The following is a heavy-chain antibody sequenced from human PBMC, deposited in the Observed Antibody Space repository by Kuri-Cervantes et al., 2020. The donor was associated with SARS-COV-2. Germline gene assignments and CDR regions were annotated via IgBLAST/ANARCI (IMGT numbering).Heavy chain of an antibody. V-gene: IGHV3-48*01. CDR2: ITGNCSPI. CDR3: ARDGYHYASGNYRRRDYYYYYMDV. J-gene: IGHJ6*03. D-gene: IGHD3-10*01. CDR1: GFTYKTYS. Sequence: GESLKISWVASGFTYKTYSMNGVRQAPGKVLEWISYITGNCSPIHYADFVKGRFTVSRDNDKHTLYLYMSSLRAGDTAVSYCARDGYHYASGNYRRRDYYYYYMDVWGKGTTVTVSS.